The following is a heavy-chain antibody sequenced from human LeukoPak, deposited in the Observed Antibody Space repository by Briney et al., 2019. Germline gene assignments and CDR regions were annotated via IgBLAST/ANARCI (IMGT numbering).Heavy chain of an antibody. CDR1: GGTFSSYA. J-gene: IGHJ4*02. D-gene: IGHD3-3*01. CDR2: IIPIFGTA. V-gene: IGHV1-69*06. Sequence: SVKVSCKASGGTFSSYAISWVRQAPGQGLEWMGGIIPIFGTANYAQKFQGRVTITADKSTSTAYMELSSLRSEDTAVYYCARGNDFWSGSRLVPINFDYWGQGTLVTVSS. CDR3: ARGNDFWSGSRLVPINFDY.